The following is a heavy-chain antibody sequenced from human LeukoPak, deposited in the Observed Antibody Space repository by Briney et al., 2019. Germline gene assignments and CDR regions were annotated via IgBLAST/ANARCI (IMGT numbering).Heavy chain of an antibody. D-gene: IGHD6-6*01. CDR3: AKGREYSSSSDFDY. V-gene: IGHV3-74*01. CDR2: INPDGTTT. CDR1: GFIFRTYW. J-gene: IGHJ4*02. Sequence: GGSLRLSCAASGFIFRTYWMHWVRQVPGKGLMWVSRINPDGTTTTYADSVKGRFTISRDNAKKTVYLQMNSLRAEDTAVYYCAKGREYSSSSDFDYWGQGTLVTVSS.